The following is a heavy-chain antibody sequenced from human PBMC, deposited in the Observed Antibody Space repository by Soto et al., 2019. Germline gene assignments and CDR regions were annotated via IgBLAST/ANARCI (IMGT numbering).Heavy chain of an antibody. CDR1: GGTFRSHA. D-gene: IGHD2-2*01. V-gene: IGHV1-69*13. J-gene: IGHJ6*02. Sequence: SVKVSFQASGGTFRSHAFSWVRQAPGRGLEWMGGIIPIFGTANYAQKFQGRVTIIADESTSTAYMELSSLRSEDTAVYYCARGDIVVVPEELYGMDVWGQGTTVTVSS. CDR2: IIPIFGTA. CDR3: ARGDIVVVPEELYGMDV.